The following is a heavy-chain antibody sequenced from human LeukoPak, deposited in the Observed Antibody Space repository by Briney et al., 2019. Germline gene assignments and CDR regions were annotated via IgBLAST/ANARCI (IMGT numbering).Heavy chain of an antibody. D-gene: IGHD6-13*01. CDR1: GGSISSYD. CDR2: IRNSGST. CDR3: ARWAAAGERRENWFDP. J-gene: IGHJ5*02. Sequence: SETLSLTCTVSGGSISSYDWSWIRQSPGKGLEWIGYIRNSGSTNYNPSLKSRVTMSVDTSKNQFSLKLSSVTAADTAVYYCARWAAAGERRENWFDPWGQGTLVTVSS. V-gene: IGHV4-59*01.